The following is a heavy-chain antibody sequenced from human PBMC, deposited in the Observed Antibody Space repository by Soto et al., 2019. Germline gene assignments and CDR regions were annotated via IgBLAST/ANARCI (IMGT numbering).Heavy chain of an antibody. CDR1: GDSVSSGSYF. Sequence: WETLSLTCTVSGDSVSSGSYFWSWIRQPPGKGLEWIGNIQYSGRPDYNPSLQSRVTFSIDTSQNQFSLNLISVTAADTAVYYCARTDSYGRWAAWFWGQGILVTVSS. CDR3: ARTDSYGRWAAWF. D-gene: IGHD3-16*01. V-gene: IGHV4-61*01. J-gene: IGHJ4*02. CDR2: IQYSGRP.